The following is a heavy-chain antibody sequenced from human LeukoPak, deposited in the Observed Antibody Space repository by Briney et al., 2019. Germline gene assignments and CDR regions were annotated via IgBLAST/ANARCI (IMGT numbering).Heavy chain of an antibody. CDR3: AREGDFWSGYSPGFDP. CDR2: INHSGST. CDR1: GGSFSGYY. Sequence: SETLSLTCAVYGGSFSGYYWSWIRQPPGKGLEWIGEINHSGSTNYNPSLKSRVTISVDTSKNQFSLKLSSVTAADTAVYYCAREGDFWSGYSPGFDPWGQGTLVTVSS. V-gene: IGHV4-34*01. D-gene: IGHD3-3*01. J-gene: IGHJ5*02.